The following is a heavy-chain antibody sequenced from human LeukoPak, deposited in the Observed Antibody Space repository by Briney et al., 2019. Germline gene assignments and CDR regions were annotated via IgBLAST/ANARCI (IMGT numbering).Heavy chain of an antibody. CDR1: GFTFSSYA. J-gene: IGHJ4*02. CDR3: ARGRYIDSARGKNIDSGSYNVFDH. V-gene: IGHV3-23*03. CDR2: IYSGGST. D-gene: IGHD3-10*01. Sequence: GGSLRLSCAASGFTFSSYAMSWVRQAPGKGLEWVSVIYSGGSTYYADSVKGRFTISRDNSKNTLYLQVNSLRAEDTAVYYCARGRYIDSARGKNIDSGSYNVFDHWGQGTLVTVSS.